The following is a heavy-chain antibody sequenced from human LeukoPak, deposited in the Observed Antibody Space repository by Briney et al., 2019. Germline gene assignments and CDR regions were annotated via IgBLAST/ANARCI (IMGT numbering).Heavy chain of an antibody. Sequence: GGSLRLSCAASGFTFSSYSMNWARQAPGKGLEWVSSISSSSSYIYYADSVKGRFTISRDNAKNSLYLQMNSLRAEDTAVYYCARDPRIAAALNWFDPWGQGTLVTVSS. D-gene: IGHD6-13*01. CDR2: ISSSSSYI. CDR3: ARDPRIAAALNWFDP. CDR1: GFTFSSYS. J-gene: IGHJ5*02. V-gene: IGHV3-21*01.